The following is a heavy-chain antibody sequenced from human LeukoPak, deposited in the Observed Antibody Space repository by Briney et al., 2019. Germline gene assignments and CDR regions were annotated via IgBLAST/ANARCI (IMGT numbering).Heavy chain of an antibody. J-gene: IGHJ4*02. V-gene: IGHV4-38-2*02. Sequence: SETLSLTCAVSGYSIGSGYYWGWIRQPPGKGLEWIGSIYHSGSTYYNPSLKSRVTISVDTSKNQFSLKLSSVTAADTAVYYCAREGYSSGWYRAPSNHYWGQGTLVTVSS. CDR2: IYHSGST. D-gene: IGHD6-19*01. CDR1: GYSIGSGYY. CDR3: AREGYSSGWYRAPSNHY.